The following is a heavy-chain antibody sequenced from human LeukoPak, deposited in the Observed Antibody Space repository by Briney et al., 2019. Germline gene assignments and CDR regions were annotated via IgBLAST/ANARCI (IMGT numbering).Heavy chain of an antibody. J-gene: IGHJ4*02. CDR1: GYTFTGYY. Sequence: GASVKVSCKASGYTFTGYYMHWVRQAPGQGLEWMGWINPNSGGTNYAQKFQGRVTMTRDTSISTAYMELSRLRSGDTAVYYCARALSGSYYEGYWGQGTLVTVSS. CDR2: INPNSGGT. D-gene: IGHD1-26*01. CDR3: ARALSGSYYEGY. V-gene: IGHV1-2*02.